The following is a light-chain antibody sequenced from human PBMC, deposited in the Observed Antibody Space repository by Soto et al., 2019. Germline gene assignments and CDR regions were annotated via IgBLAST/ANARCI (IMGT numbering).Light chain of an antibody. V-gene: IGLV2-11*01. J-gene: IGLJ2*01. CDR1: SSDVGTYNY. Sequence: QSALTQPRSVSGSPGQSVTISCTGTSSDVGTYNYVSWFQQYPGKAPNVMISDVSKRPSGVPDRFSGSKSGNTASLTISGLQAEDEADYYCCSYAGSYTLLFGGGTKLTVL. CDR2: DVS. CDR3: CSYAGSYTLL.